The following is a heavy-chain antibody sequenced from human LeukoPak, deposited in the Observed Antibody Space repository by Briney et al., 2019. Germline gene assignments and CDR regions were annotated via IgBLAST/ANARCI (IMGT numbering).Heavy chain of an antibody. V-gene: IGHV3-30-3*01. CDR3: AKVRGWNDAGEDY. CDR2: ISYDGSNK. Sequence: GGSLRLSCAASGFTFSSYAMHWVRQAPGKGLEWVAVISYDGSNKYYADSVKGRFTISRDNSKNTLYLQMNSLRAEDTAVYYCAKVRGWNDAGEDYWGQGTLVTVSS. D-gene: IGHD1-1*01. J-gene: IGHJ4*02. CDR1: GFTFSSYA.